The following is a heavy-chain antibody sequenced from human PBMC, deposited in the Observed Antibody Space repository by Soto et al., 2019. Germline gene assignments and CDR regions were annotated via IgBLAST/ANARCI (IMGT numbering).Heavy chain of an antibody. D-gene: IGHD7-27*01. CDR3: ASQLTGDSYYYGMDV. Sequence: PGGSLRLSCSASGFTFSSYAMHWVRQAPGKGLEYVSSISTNGGSTHYADSVKGRFTISRDNSKNTQYLQMSSLRADDTAVYYCASQLTGDSYYYGMDVWGQGTTVTVSS. J-gene: IGHJ6*02. V-gene: IGHV3-64D*06. CDR2: ISTNGGST. CDR1: GFTFSSYA.